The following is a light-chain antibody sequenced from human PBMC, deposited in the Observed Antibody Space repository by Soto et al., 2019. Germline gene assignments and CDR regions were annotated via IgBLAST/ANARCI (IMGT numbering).Light chain of an antibody. CDR3: CSYAGSSTLV. Sequence: QSVLTHPASVSGSPGQSITISCTGTSSDVGSYNLVSWYQQHPGKAPKLMIYEGSKRPSGVSNRFSGSKSGNTASLTISGLQAEDEADYYCCSYAGSSTLVFGGGTKVTV. J-gene: IGLJ2*01. CDR1: SSDVGSYNL. CDR2: EGS. V-gene: IGLV2-23*01.